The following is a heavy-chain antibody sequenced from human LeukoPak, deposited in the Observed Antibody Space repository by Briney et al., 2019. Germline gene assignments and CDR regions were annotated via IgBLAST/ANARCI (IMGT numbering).Heavy chain of an antibody. CDR2: IYYSGST. CDR3: AGLYYDYVWGSYRYFDY. Sequence: PSETLSLTCTVSGGSISSYYWSWIRQPPGKGLEWIGYIYYSGSTNYNPSLKSRVTISVDTSKNQFSLKLSSVTAADTAVYYCAGLYYDYVWGSYRYFDYWGQGTLVTVSS. J-gene: IGHJ4*02. V-gene: IGHV4-59*08. CDR1: GGSISSYY. D-gene: IGHD3-16*02.